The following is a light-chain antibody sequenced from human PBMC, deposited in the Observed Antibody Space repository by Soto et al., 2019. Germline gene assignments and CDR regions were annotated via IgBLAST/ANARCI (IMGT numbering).Light chain of an antibody. J-gene: IGKJ2*01. Sequence: EVVMTQSPGTLSLSPGERATLSCRARQSVSSSNVAWYQQKPGQAPRLLIYGASTRATGIPARFSGSGSETEFTLTISSLQSEDFAVYYCQQYNNWSPYTFGQGTKVDI. CDR3: QQYNNWSPYT. CDR2: GAS. CDR1: QSVSSSN. V-gene: IGKV3-15*01.